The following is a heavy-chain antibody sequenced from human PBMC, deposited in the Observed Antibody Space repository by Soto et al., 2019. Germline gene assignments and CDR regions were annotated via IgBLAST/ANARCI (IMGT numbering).Heavy chain of an antibody. CDR3: ARDQEWLLIDYYYYGMDV. Sequence: GASVKVSCKASGYTFTSYGISWVRQAPGQGLEWMGWISAYNGNTNYAQKLQGRVTMTTDTSTSTAYMELRSLRSDDTAVYYCARDQEWLLIDYYYYGMDVWGQGTTVTVSS. D-gene: IGHD3-3*01. CDR2: ISAYNGNT. J-gene: IGHJ6*02. CDR1: GYTFTSYG. V-gene: IGHV1-18*01.